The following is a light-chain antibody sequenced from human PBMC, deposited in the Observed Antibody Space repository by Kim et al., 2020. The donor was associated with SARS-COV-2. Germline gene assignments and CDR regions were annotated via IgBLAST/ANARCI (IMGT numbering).Light chain of an antibody. CDR1: QSVSSY. Sequence: EIVLTQSPATLSLSPGERATLSCRASQSVSSYLAWYQQKPGQAPRLLIYDASNRATGIPARFSGGGSGTDFTLTISSLEAEDFAVYYCQQGSNWPLSFGGGTKVEIK. CDR3: QQGSNWPLS. CDR2: DAS. J-gene: IGKJ4*01. V-gene: IGKV3-11*01.